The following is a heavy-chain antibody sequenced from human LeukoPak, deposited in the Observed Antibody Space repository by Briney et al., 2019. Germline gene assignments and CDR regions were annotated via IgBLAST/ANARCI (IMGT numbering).Heavy chain of an antibody. D-gene: IGHD2-2*01. V-gene: IGHV4-61*02. CDR2: IYTSGST. CDR3: AREVVSAAKYDY. Sequence: SETLSLTCTVSGGSISSGSYYWSWIRQPAGKGLEWIGRIYTSGSTNYNPSLKSRVTISVDTSKNQFSLKLGSVTAADTAVYYCAREVVSAAKYDYWGQGTLVTVSS. J-gene: IGHJ4*02. CDR1: GGSISSGSYY.